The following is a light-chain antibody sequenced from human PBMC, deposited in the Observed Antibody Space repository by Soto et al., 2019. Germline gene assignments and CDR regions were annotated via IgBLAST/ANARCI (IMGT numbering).Light chain of an antibody. Sequence: DIVMTQSPDSLAVSLGERVTINCKSSQSVLYSSNNKNFLAWYQQKPGQPPKLLIYWASIRESGVPDRFSGSGSGTDFTLTISSLRAEDVAVYYCQQYYSPPLTFGQGTKLEIK. V-gene: IGKV4-1*01. J-gene: IGKJ2*01. CDR1: QSVLYSSNNKNF. CDR3: QQYYSPPLT. CDR2: WAS.